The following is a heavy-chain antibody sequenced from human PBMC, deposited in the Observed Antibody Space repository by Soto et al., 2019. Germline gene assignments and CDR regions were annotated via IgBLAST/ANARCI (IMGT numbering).Heavy chain of an antibody. J-gene: IGHJ5*02. Sequence: QVQLQESGPGLVKPSETLSLTCTVSGGSVSSGSYYWGWMRQPPGKGLEWIGYIYHSGSTNYNPSLKSRVTISGDTSKNQFSLSLTSVTAADTAVYYCARLSAAWFDPWGQGTLVTVAS. D-gene: IGHD6-19*01. CDR3: ARLSAAWFDP. CDR2: IYHSGST. CDR1: GGSVSSGSYY. V-gene: IGHV4-61*01.